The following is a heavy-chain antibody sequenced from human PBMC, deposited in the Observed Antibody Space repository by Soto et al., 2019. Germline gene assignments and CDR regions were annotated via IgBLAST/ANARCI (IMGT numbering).Heavy chain of an antibody. CDR2: ISAYNGNR. J-gene: IGHJ6*02. D-gene: IGHD2-2*01. CDR3: ARGGQECTDTGCSYTYDGMDV. Sequence: QVQLVQSGAEVKKPGASVKVSCKASGYTFGYYGIGWVRQAPGQALEWVGWISAYNGNRHHAQNVQGRVTMTPDTSTSTAYMELRSLTSDDTAVYYCARGGQECTDTGCSYTYDGMDVWGQGTTVIVSS. V-gene: IGHV1-18*01. CDR1: GYTFGYYG.